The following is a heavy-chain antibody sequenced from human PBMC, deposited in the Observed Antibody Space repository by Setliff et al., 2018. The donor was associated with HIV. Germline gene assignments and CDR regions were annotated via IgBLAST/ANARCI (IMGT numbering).Heavy chain of an antibody. CDR3: ARVPGDYDSTGYSPHDY. Sequence: GASVKVSCKASGGTFSSYAISWVRQAPGQGLEWMGGIIPILGIANYAQKFQGRVTITADKSTSTAYMELSSLRSDDTAVYCCARVPGDYDSTGYSPHDYWGQGTLVTVS. J-gene: IGHJ4*02. CDR2: IIPILGIA. D-gene: IGHD3-22*01. V-gene: IGHV1-69*10. CDR1: GGTFSSYA.